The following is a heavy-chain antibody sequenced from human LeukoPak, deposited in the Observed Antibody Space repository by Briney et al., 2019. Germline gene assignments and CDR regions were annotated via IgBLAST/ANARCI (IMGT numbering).Heavy chain of an antibody. D-gene: IGHD6-19*01. CDR1: GFTFSSYV. CDR2: ISGSGGST. J-gene: IGHJ4*02. Sequence: GGSLRLSCAASGFTFSSYVMSWVRQAPGKGLEWVSAISGSGGSTYYADSVKGRFTISRDNSKNTLYLQMNSLRAEDTAVYYCAKGGGWSPAVLFDYWGQGTLVTVSS. V-gene: IGHV3-23*01. CDR3: AKGGGWSPAVLFDY.